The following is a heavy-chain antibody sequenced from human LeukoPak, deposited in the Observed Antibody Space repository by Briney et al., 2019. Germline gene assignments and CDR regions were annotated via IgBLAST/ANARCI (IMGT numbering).Heavy chain of an antibody. CDR2: IKQDGSEK. V-gene: IGHV3-7*01. Sequence: GGSLRLSCAASGFTFSSYWMSWVRQAPGKGLEWVANIKQDGSEKYYVDSVKGRFTTSRDNAKNSLYLQMNSLRAEDTAVYYCARVAFEDYVWGSYRPPYYWGQGTLVTVSS. J-gene: IGHJ4*02. CDR3: ARVAFEDYVWGSYRPPYY. CDR1: GFTFSSYW. D-gene: IGHD3-16*02.